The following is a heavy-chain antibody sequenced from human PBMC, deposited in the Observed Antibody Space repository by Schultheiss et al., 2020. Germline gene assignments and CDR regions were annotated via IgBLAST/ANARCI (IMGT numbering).Heavy chain of an antibody. J-gene: IGHJ4*02. V-gene: IGHV3-30*18. CDR3: AKTTSYCGGDCYSDFDY. Sequence: GGSLRLSCAASGFTFSSYGMHWVRQAPGKGLEWVAVISYDGSNKYYADSVKGRFTISRDNSKNTLYLQMNSLRAEDTAVYYCAKTTSYCGGDCYSDFDYWGQGTLVTVSS. CDR1: GFTFSSYG. D-gene: IGHD2-21*02. CDR2: ISYDGSNK.